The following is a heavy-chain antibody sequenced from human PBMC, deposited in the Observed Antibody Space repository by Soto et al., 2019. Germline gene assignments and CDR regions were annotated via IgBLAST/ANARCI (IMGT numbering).Heavy chain of an antibody. D-gene: IGHD3-3*01. CDR1: GGSFSGYY. CDR3: ARARLLWSGYFGY. J-gene: IGHJ4*02. V-gene: IGHV4-34*01. Sequence: SETLSLTCAVYGGSFSGYYWSWIRQPPGKGLEWIGEINHSGSTNYNPSLKSRVTISVDTSKNQFSLKLSSVTAADTAVYYCARARLLWSGYFGYWGQGTLVTVSS. CDR2: INHSGST.